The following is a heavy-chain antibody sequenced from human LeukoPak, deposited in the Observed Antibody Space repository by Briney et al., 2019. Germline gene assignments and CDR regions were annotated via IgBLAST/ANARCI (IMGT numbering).Heavy chain of an antibody. J-gene: IGHJ4*02. Sequence: ASVKVSCKASGYTFTSYYMHWVRQAPGHGLEWMGIINPSGGSTSYAQKFQGRVTMTRDMSTSTVYMELSSLRSEDTAVYYCASSHIVATYFDYWGQGTLVTVSS. V-gene: IGHV1-46*01. CDR3: ASSHIVATYFDY. D-gene: IGHD5-12*01. CDR1: GYTFTSYY. CDR2: INPSGGST.